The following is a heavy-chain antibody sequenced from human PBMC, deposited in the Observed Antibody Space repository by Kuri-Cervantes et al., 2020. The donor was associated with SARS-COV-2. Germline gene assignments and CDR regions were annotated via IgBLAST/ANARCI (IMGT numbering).Heavy chain of an antibody. CDR3: ARVTEWDTFGQYYFDY. Sequence: SETLSLTCAVYGGSFSTYSWSWIRQPPGKGLEWIGEINHSGSTNYNPSLKSRVSISVDTSKNQFSLKLSSVTAADTAVYYCARVTEWDTFGQYYFDYWGQGTLVTVSS. J-gene: IGHJ4*02. V-gene: IGHV4-34*01. CDR2: INHSGST. D-gene: IGHD1-26*01. CDR1: GGSFSTYS.